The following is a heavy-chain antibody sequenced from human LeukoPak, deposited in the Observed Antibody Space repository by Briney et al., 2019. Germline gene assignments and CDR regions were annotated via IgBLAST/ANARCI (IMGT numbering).Heavy chain of an antibody. D-gene: IGHD6-13*01. CDR2: IIPIFGTA. Sequence: GASVKVSCKASGGTFSSYAISWVRQAPGQGLEWMGGIIPIFGTANYAQKFQGRVTITADESTSTAYMELSSLRSEDTAVYYCARGGLAAAGRYNWFDPWGQGTLVTVSS. CDR3: ARGGLAAAGRYNWFDP. CDR1: GGTFSSYA. J-gene: IGHJ5*02. V-gene: IGHV1-69*13.